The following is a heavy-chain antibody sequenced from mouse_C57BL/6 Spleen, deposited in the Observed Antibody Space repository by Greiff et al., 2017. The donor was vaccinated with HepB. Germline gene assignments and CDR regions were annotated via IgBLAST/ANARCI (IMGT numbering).Heavy chain of an antibody. CDR1: GYTFTTYP. J-gene: IGHJ1*03. D-gene: IGHD1-1*01. CDR2: FHPYNDDT. CDR3: GRHYYYGSSWYFDG. Sequence: QVQLQQSGAELVKPGASVKMSCKASGYTFTTYPIEWMKQNHGKSLEWIGNFHPYNDDTKYNEKFKGKATLTVEKSSSTVYLELSRLTSDDSAVYYCGRHYYYGSSWYFDGWGTGTTVTVSS. V-gene: IGHV1-47*01.